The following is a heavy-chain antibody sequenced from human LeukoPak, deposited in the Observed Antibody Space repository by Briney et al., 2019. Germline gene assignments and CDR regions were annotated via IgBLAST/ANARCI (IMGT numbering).Heavy chain of an antibody. CDR2: ISYEGSNK. V-gene: IGHV3-30-3*01. D-gene: IGHD6-13*01. CDR3: ARDAGIAAAGTESGWFDP. Sequence: GGSLRLSCAASGFTFSSYAMHWVRQAPGKGLEWVAVISYEGSNKYYADSVKGRFTISRDNSKNTLYLQMNSLRAEDTAVYYCARDAGIAAAGTESGWFDPWGQGTLVTVSS. J-gene: IGHJ5*02. CDR1: GFTFSSYA.